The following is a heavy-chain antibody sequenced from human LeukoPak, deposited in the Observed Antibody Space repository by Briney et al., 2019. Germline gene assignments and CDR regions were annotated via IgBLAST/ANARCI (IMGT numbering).Heavy chain of an antibody. J-gene: IGHJ5*02. CDR1: GGSFSGYY. V-gene: IGHV4-4*07. Sequence: KASETLSLTCAVYGGSFSGYYWSWIRQPPGKGLEWIGRIYGSGSTDYNPSLKSRVTMSIDTSKNQFSLNLISVTAADTAVYYCARDSGTTGEVKFDPWGQGTLVTVSS. D-gene: IGHD3-10*01. CDR3: ARDSGTTGEVKFDP. CDR2: IYGSGST.